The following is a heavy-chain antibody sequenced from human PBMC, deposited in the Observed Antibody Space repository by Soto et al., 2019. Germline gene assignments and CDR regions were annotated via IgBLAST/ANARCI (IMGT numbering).Heavy chain of an antibody. CDR1: GGTFSSYA. Sequence: QVQLVQSGAEVKKPGSSVKVSCKASGGTFSSYAISWVRQAPGQGLEWMGGIIPISETTNYAQKFQGRVPMAADESKSTAYMELSSLRSADTAVYYCARSQGSSTSLEIYFYYYYGMDVWGQATTVTVSS. V-gene: IGHV1-69*01. CDR3: ARSQGSSTSLEIYFYYYYGMDV. CDR2: IIPISETT. D-gene: IGHD2-2*01. J-gene: IGHJ6*02.